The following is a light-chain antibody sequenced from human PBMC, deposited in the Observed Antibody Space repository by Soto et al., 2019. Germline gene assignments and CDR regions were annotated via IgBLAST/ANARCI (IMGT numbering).Light chain of an antibody. CDR1: SSDIGTYDY. V-gene: IGLV2-14*01. Sequence: QSVLTQPASVSGSPGQSITISCTGTSSDIGTYDYVSWYQHHPGKAPKLMIYEVTNRPSGVSDRFSGSKSGKTASLTISGLQAEDEADYYCSSYTTTTTPVVFGGGTQLPVL. J-gene: IGLJ2*01. CDR2: EVT. CDR3: SSYTTTTTPVV.